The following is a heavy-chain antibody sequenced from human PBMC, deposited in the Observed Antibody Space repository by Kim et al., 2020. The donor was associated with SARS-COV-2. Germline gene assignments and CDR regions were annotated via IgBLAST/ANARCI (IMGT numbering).Heavy chain of an antibody. CDR3: TRRDSSGWYIWYFDL. D-gene: IGHD6-19*01. CDR1: GFTFGDYA. CDR2: IRSKAYGGTT. Sequence: GGSLRLSCTASGFTFGDYAMSWLRQAPGKGLEWVGFIRSKAYGGTTEYAAAVKGRFTISRDDSKSIAYLQMNSLKTEDTAVYYCTRRDSSGWYIWYFDLWGRGTLVTVSS. V-gene: IGHV3-49*03. J-gene: IGHJ2*01.